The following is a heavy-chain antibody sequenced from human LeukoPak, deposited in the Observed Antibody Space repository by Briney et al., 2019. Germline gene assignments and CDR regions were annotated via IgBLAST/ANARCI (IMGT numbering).Heavy chain of an antibody. J-gene: IGHJ6*03. D-gene: IGHD6-13*01. V-gene: IGHV4-34*01. Sequence: SETLSLTCAVYGGSFSGYYWNWIRQPPGKGLEWIGEINHSGSTNYNPSLKSRVTISVDTSKNQFSLKLSSVTAADTAVYYCARHNRGAAAGTLYYYYYMDVWGKGTTVTISS. CDR2: INHSGST. CDR1: GGSFSGYY. CDR3: ARHNRGAAAGTLYYYYYMDV.